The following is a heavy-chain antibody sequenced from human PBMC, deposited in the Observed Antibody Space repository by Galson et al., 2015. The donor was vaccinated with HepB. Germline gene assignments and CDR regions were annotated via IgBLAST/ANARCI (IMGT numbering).Heavy chain of an antibody. CDR1: GFTFSSYS. J-gene: IGHJ4*02. Sequence: SLRLSCAASGFTFSSYSMNWVRQAPGKGLEWVSSISSSSSYIYYADSVKGRFTISRDNAKNSLYLQMNSLRAEDTAVYYCARAGYCSSTSCYHFDYWGQGTLVTVSS. V-gene: IGHV3-21*01. D-gene: IGHD2-2*01. CDR2: ISSSSSYI. CDR3: ARAGYCSSTSCYHFDY.